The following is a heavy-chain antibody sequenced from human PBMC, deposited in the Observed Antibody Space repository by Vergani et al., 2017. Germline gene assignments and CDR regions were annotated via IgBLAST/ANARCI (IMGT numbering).Heavy chain of an antibody. CDR2: IDHTGRP. CDR1: GGSFTSYH. CDR3: ARVNTETNGQLYDYYYMDV. V-gene: IGHV4-34*01. D-gene: IGHD4-11*01. J-gene: IGHJ6*03. Sequence: QVQLPQWGGGLLKPSETLSLNCVVNGGSFTSYHWTWIRPSPGEVLEWVGDIDHTGRPDYNPSLKSRLTMSVDKSRNQFSLTLNSVTATDTAIYFCARVNTETNGQLYDYYYMDVWGQGTAVTVS.